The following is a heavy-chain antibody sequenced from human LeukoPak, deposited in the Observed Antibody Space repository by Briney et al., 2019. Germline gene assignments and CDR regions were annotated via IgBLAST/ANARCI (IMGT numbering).Heavy chain of an antibody. V-gene: IGHV3-11*04. Sequence: GGSLRLSCSASGFIFNEFYMSWIRQAPGKGLECVSYVTTTGDPVYYTDSVKGRFTISRDNAKNSLFLQMTSLRDEDTAVYYCGSGRGVSIDYWGQGTLVTVSS. CDR3: GSGRGVSIDY. CDR2: VTTTGDPV. CDR1: GFIFNEFY. D-gene: IGHD6-13*01. J-gene: IGHJ4*02.